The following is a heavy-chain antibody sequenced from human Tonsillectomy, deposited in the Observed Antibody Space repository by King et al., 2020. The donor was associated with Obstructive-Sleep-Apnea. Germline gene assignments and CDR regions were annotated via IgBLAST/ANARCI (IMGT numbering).Heavy chain of an antibody. J-gene: IGHJ4*02. CDR3: ARGPGADYFDY. Sequence: QLVQSGGGLVQPGGSLRLSCAASGFTFSSYLMHWVRQAPGTGLVWVARIGSDGGSTTYADSVKGRLTISRDNAKNTLCLQVNSLRAEDTAVYYCARGPGADYFDYWGQGTLVTVSS. V-gene: IGHV3-74*02. D-gene: IGHD3-10*01. CDR2: IGSDGGST. CDR1: GFTFSSYL.